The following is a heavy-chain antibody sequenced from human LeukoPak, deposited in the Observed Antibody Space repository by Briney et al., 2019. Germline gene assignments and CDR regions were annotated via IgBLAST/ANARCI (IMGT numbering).Heavy chain of an antibody. CDR2: IKPDGSAR. CDR3: AKDRILTGYEVRCFDY. Sequence: PGGSLRLSCAASGFILSSYWMSWVRQAPGTGLEWVASIKPDGSARSYVDSVKGRFTISRDNSKNTLYLQMNSLRAEDTAVYYCAKDRILTGYEVRCFDYWGQGTLVTVSS. J-gene: IGHJ4*02. CDR1: GFILSSYW. V-gene: IGHV3-7*05. D-gene: IGHD3-9*01.